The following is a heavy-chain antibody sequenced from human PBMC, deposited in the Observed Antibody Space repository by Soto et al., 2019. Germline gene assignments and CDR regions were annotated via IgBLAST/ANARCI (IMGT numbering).Heavy chain of an antibody. V-gene: IGHV5-51*01. CDR3: ARQVEDGYSYGYGY. CDR2: IYPGDSDT. D-gene: IGHD5-18*01. J-gene: IGHJ4*02. CDR1: GYSFTSHC. Sequence: GESLKISCNGSGYSFTSHCIGLVLQTPGRGLEWMGIIYPGDSDTRYSPSFQGQVTISADQSITTAYLLWSSLKAADTAIYYCARQVEDGYSYGYGYWGQGTLVTVSS.